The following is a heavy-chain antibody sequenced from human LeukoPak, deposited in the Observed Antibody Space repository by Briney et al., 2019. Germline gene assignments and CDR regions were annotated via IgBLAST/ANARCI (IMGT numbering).Heavy chain of an antibody. CDR3: AREAYGSGKYPFDY. V-gene: IGHV3-30*04. D-gene: IGHD3-10*01. CDR1: GFTFSSYA. CDR2: ISYDGSNK. Sequence: PGRSLRLSCAASGFTFSSYAMHWVRQAPGKGLEWVAVISYDGSNKYYADSVKGRFTISRDNAKNSLYLQMNSLRAEDTAVYYCAREAYGSGKYPFDYWGQGTLVTVSS. J-gene: IGHJ4*02.